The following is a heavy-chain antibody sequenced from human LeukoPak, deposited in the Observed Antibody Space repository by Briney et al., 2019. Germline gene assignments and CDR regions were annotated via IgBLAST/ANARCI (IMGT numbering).Heavy chain of an antibody. Sequence: GESLQISCQASGYTFDNYWISWVRLMPGKGLEWMGIIYPGDSNARDNPSFQAHVTMSVHRSIDTAYLQWSSLQASDTATYYCATQYAQFYDFWGQGTLVTVSS. D-gene: IGHD2-8*01. V-gene: IGHV5-51*01. CDR2: IYPGDSNA. J-gene: IGHJ4*02. CDR3: ATQYAQFYDF. CDR1: GYTFDNYW.